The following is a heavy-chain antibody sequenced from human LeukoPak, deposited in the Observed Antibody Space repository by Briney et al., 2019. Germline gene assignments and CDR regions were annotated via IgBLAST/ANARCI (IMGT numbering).Heavy chain of an antibody. D-gene: IGHD6-13*01. V-gene: IGHV5-51*01. CDR1: GCTFTSFF. J-gene: IGHJ4*02. CDR2: IYTGDSDT. CDR3: ARPITGAGTDLGY. Sequence: GESLKISCEASGCTFTSFFIGWVRQMPGQGLEWMGIIYTGDSDTRYSPSFQGQVTISVDKSISTAYLQWHSLKASDTAIYYCARPITGAGTDLGYWGQGTLVTVSS.